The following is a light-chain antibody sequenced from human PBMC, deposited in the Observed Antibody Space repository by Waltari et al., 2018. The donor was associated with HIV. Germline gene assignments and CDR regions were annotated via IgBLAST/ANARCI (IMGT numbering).Light chain of an antibody. V-gene: IGKV4-1*01. CDR1: LSVLYSSNNKNY. Sequence: DIVMTQSPDSMAASLGERATINCKSSLSVLYSSNNKNYLAWYQQKPGQPPKLLIYWASTRESGVPDRFSGSGSGTDFTLTISSLQAEDVAVYYCQQYYSTPPTFGGGTKVEIK. CDR3: QQYYSTPPT. CDR2: WAS. J-gene: IGKJ4*01.